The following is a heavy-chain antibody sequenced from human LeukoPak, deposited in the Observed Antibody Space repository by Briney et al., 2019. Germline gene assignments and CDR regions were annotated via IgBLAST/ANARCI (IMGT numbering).Heavy chain of an antibody. D-gene: IGHD3-10*01. CDR3: ARGFRGPNFDH. CDR1: GYSISSGYY. J-gene: IGHJ4*02. Sequence: SETLSLTCTVSGYSISSGYYLGWIRQTPGKGLEWIGYIYHGGRTDYNPSLKSRVTISVDTSKNQFSLKLSSVTAADTAVYFCARGFRGPNFDHWGQGTLVTVSS. V-gene: IGHV4-38-2*02. CDR2: IYHGGRT.